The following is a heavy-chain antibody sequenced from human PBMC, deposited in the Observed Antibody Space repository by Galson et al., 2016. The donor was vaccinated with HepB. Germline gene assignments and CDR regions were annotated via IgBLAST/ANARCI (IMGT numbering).Heavy chain of an antibody. CDR2: INPHTGGT. Sequence: SVKVSCKASGYNFSDYYIYWVRQAPGQGLQWMAWINPHTGGTSYAQKFQGRVTLTRDTSISAAYMELTSLRSDDTAVYYCAREPTGDWYFDLWGRGTLVTVSS. CDR1: GYNFSDYY. V-gene: IGHV1-2*02. CDR3: AREPTGDWYFDL. J-gene: IGHJ2*01. D-gene: IGHD7-27*01.